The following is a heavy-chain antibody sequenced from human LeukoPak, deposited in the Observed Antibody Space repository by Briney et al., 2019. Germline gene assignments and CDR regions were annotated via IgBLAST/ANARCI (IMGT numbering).Heavy chain of an antibody. Sequence: PGGSLRLSCAASGFTFSSYSMNWVRQAPGKGLEWVSSISSSSSYIYYADSVKGRFTISRDNAKNSLYLQMNSLRAEDTAVYYCASPVSTGYSSGWYSGYYYYYGMDVWGQGTTVTVSS. V-gene: IGHV3-21*01. CDR2: ISSSSSYI. D-gene: IGHD6-19*01. J-gene: IGHJ6*02. CDR3: ASPVSTGYSSGWYSGYYYYYGMDV. CDR1: GFTFSSYS.